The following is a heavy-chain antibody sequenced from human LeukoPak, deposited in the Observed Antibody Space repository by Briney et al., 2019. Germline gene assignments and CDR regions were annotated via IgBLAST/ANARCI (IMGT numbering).Heavy chain of an antibody. D-gene: IGHD1-14*01. Sequence: GASVNVSFTSTGGTFSSYAISWVRQAPGQGLEWMGRIIPILGITNYAQNFQGRVTITADKSTSTAYMELSSLRSEDTAVYYCARARDRPFDYWGQGTLVTVSS. V-gene: IGHV1-69*04. CDR1: GGTFSSYA. CDR2: IIPILGIT. J-gene: IGHJ4*01. CDR3: ARARDRPFDY.